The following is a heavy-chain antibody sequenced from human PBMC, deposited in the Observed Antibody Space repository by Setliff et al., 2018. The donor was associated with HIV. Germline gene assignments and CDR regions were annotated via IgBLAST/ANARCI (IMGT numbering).Heavy chain of an antibody. Sequence: GGSLRLSCSASGFTFSTYGMHWVRQAPGKGLEWVSSISSDSTDIYYADSMKGRFTISRDNAKNSLYLQMSSLGAEDTAVYYCAREDVYYYDSEGYYLLEYWGQGTPVTVSS. CDR3: AREDVYYYDSEGYYLLEY. D-gene: IGHD3-22*01. V-gene: IGHV3-21*01. CDR2: ISSDSTDI. J-gene: IGHJ4*02. CDR1: GFTFSTYG.